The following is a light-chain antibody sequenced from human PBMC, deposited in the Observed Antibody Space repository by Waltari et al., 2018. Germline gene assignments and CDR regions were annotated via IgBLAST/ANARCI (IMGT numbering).Light chain of an antibody. CDR1: HKINIF. CDR3: QQGYSVPYT. Sequence: DIQLTQSPSFLSASVGDRVTITCRANHKINIFLIWYQQKPGEGPKRLIYEASFMEGGVPSRFSGSGSGTEFSLAISSLQPEDFATYYCQQGYSVPYTFGQGTNLGI. CDR2: EAS. V-gene: IGKV1-39*01. J-gene: IGKJ2*01.